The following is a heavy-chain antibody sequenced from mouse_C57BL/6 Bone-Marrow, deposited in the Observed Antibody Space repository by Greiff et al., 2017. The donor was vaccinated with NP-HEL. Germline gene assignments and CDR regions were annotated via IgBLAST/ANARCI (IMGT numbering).Heavy chain of an antibody. CDR3: ARSY. Sequence: EVMLVESGGGLVKPGGSLKLSCEASGFTFSDYGMHWVRQGPEKGLEWVAYISSGSSTIYYADTVKGRFTISRDNAKNTLFLQKTCLRSEDTAMYYCARSYWGQGTLVTVSA. V-gene: IGHV5-17*01. J-gene: IGHJ3*01. CDR2: ISSGSSTI. CDR1: GFTFSDYG.